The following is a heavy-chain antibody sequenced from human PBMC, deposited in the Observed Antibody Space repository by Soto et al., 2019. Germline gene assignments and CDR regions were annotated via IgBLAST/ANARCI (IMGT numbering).Heavy chain of an antibody. CDR3: ARVTGGYNPYFDY. CDR2: IYYSGST. D-gene: IGHD6-25*01. V-gene: IGHV4-31*03. CDR1: GGSISSGGYY. Sequence: QVQLQESGPGLVKPSQTLSLTCTVSGGSISSGGYYWSWIRQHPGKGLEWIGYIYYSGSTYYNTSLKSRFTISVDTSKNQFSLKLSSVTAADTAVYYCARVTGGYNPYFDYWGQGTLVTVSS. J-gene: IGHJ4*02.